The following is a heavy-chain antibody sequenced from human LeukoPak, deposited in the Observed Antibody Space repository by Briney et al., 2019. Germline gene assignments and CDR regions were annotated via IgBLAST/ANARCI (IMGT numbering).Heavy chain of an antibody. Sequence: SETLSLTCTVSGGSISSSRYYWGWIRQPPGKGLEWIGSIYDGGSTYYNPSLKSRVTISVDMSKKQFSLKLNSVTAADTAVYYCARDWAEWGQGTLVTVSS. D-gene: IGHD7-27*01. CDR2: IYDGGST. V-gene: IGHV4-39*07. J-gene: IGHJ4*02. CDR1: GGSISSSRYY. CDR3: ARDWAE.